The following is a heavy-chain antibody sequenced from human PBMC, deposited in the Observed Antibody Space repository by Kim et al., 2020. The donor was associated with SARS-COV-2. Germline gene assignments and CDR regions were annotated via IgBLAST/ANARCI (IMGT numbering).Heavy chain of an antibody. CDR1: GFTFSSYW. D-gene: IGHD3-16*01. Sequence: GGSLRLSCAASGFTFSSYWMSWVRQAPGKGLEWVAKIKVDGSEKYHVNSVTGRFTISRDNAKNLLYLQMNNLRADDTAMYYCARGGGVAFFDYWGQGTMV. J-gene: IGHJ4*02. CDR3: ARGGGVAFFDY. CDR2: IKVDGSEK. V-gene: IGHV3-7*03.